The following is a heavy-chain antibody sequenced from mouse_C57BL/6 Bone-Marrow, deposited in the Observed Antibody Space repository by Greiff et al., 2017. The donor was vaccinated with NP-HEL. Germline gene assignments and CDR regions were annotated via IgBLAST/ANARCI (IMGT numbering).Heavy chain of an antibody. D-gene: IGHD3-2*02. V-gene: IGHV1-7*01. Sequence: QVQLQQSGAELAKPGASVKLSCKASGYTFTSYWMHWVKQRPGQGLEWIGYINPSSGYTKYNQKFKDKATLTADKSSSTAYMQLSSLTYEDSAVYYCARSGRQLRLQGYYAMDYWGQGTSVTVSS. CDR3: ARSGRQLRLQGYYAMDY. CDR2: INPSSGYT. J-gene: IGHJ4*01. CDR1: GYTFTSYW.